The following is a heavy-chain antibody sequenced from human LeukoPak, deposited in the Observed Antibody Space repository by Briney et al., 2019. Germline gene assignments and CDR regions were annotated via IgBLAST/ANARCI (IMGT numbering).Heavy chain of an antibody. J-gene: IGHJ4*02. CDR2: VHHSGNS. V-gene: IGHV4-59*08. D-gene: IGHD2/OR15-2a*01. Sequence: SETLSLTCTVSGGSISSYYWSWIRQPPGKGLEWIVSVHHSGNSYYNPSLKSRVTISVDTSRNQFSLRLTSVTAADTAVYYCVRDVLEYDDFWGQGILVTVSS. CDR1: GGSISSYY. CDR3: VRDVLEYDDF.